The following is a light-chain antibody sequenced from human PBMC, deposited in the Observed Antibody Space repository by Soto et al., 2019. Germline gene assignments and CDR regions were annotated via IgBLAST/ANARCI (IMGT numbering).Light chain of an antibody. CDR1: SSNIGAGYD. Sequence: QSVLTQPPSVSGAPGQRVTISCTGGSSNIGAGYDVHWYQQLPGAAPKLLIFSDSNRPSGVPDRFSGSTSGTSASLAITGLQAEDEADYYCQSYDTSLSGYVIFGGGTKLTV. CDR2: SDS. V-gene: IGLV1-40*01. CDR3: QSYDTSLSGYVI. J-gene: IGLJ2*01.